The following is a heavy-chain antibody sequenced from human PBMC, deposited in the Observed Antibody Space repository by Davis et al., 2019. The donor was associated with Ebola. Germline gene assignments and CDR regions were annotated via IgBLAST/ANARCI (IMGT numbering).Heavy chain of an antibody. Sequence: GGSLRLSCAASGFTLSDYYMSWVRQAPGKGLEWVSAISGSGGSTYYADSVKGRFTISRDNSKNTLYLQMNSLRAEDTAVYYCAKIAGTGNYYYYGMDVWGQGTTVTVSS. CDR3: AKIAGTGNYYYYGMDV. J-gene: IGHJ6*02. D-gene: IGHD1-1*01. CDR2: ISGSGGST. CDR1: GFTLSDYY. V-gene: IGHV3-23*01.